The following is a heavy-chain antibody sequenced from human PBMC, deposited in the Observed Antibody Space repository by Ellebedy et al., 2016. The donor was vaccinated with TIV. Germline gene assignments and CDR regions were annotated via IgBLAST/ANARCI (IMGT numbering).Heavy chain of an antibody. V-gene: IGHV1-24*01. J-gene: IGHJ3*01. CDR3: ATDSSKSRLVMVASAQALEV. Sequence: AASVKVSCKVSGYSLTELSMHWVRQAPRKGLEGMGGFDPEDCETTYAQKFQGKIILTEDTSSDTAYMELSNLRSEDTAVYFCATDSSKSRLVMVASAQALEVWGQGTLVTVSS. CDR2: FDPEDCET. D-gene: IGHD2-21*01. CDR1: GYSLTELS.